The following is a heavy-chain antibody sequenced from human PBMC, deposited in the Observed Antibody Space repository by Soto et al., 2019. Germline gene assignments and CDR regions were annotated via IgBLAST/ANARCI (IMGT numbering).Heavy chain of an antibody. J-gene: IGHJ5*02. CDR1: GYTFTSYY. CDR2: INPSGGST. V-gene: IGHV1-46*01. D-gene: IGHD6-6*01. CDR3: ARDGGIAARPGWFDP. Sequence: QVQLVQSGAEVKKPGASVKVSCKASGYTFTSYYMHWLRQAPGQGLEWMGIINPSGGSTSYAQKFQGRVNMTSDTSTSTVYMELSSLRSEDTAVYYCARDGGIAARPGWFDPWGQGTLVTVSS.